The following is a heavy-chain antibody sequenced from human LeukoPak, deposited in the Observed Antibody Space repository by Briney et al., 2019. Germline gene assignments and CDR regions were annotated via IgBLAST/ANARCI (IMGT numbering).Heavy chain of an antibody. V-gene: IGHV1-69*13. D-gene: IGHD3-10*01. CDR2: IIPIFGTA. CDR3: ATPFGESPKTKSSSDY. J-gene: IGHJ4*02. CDR1: GGTFSSYA. Sequence: ASVKVSCKASGGTFSSYAISWVRQAPGQGLEWMGGIIPIFGTANYAQKFQGRVTITADESTSTAYMELSSLRSEDTAVYYCATPFGESPKTKSSSDYWGQGTLVTVSS.